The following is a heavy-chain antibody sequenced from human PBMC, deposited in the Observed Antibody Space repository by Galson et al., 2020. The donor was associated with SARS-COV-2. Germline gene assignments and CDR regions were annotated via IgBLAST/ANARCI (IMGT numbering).Heavy chain of an antibody. D-gene: IGHD5-12*01. J-gene: IGHJ4*02. CDR1: GGSFTGYY. Sequence: SETLSLTCAVYGGSFTGYYWSWIRQPPGKGLEWIGEINHGGSANYNPSLRSRVTISVDMSKNQFSLILNSVTAADTAVYYCARGTIVETIMYEWRGYFDDWGQGTLVTVSS. CDR3: ARGTIVETIMYEWRGYFDD. V-gene: IGHV4-34*01. CDR2: INHGGSA.